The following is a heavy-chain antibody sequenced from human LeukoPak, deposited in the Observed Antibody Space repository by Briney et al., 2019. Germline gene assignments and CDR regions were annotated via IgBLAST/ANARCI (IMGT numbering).Heavy chain of an antibody. CDR2: INHSGST. J-gene: IGHJ4*02. CDR1: GGSFSGYY. D-gene: IGHD4-17*01. CDR3: ARMTSPPVFYGGRTSYFDY. Sequence: PSETLSLTCAVYGGSFSGYYWSWIRQPPGKGLEWIGGINHSGSTNYNPSLKSRVTMSVDTSKNQFSLKLSSVTAADTAVYYCARMTSPPVFYGGRTSYFDYWGQGTLVTVSS. V-gene: IGHV4-34*01.